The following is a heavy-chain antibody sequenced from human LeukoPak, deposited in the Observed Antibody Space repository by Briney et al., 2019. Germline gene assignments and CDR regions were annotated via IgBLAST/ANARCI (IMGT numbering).Heavy chain of an antibody. V-gene: IGHV3-23*01. CDR3: ARGIVVVPAAMSLGVDY. CDR1: GFTFSTYA. Sequence: PGGSLRLSCAASGFTFSTYAMSWVRQAPGKGLEWVSTISGSGANTYYADSVRGRFTISRDNSKNTLYLHMNSLRAEDTAVYYCARGIVVVPAAMSLGVDYWGQGTLVTVSS. D-gene: IGHD2-2*01. CDR2: ISGSGANT. J-gene: IGHJ4*02.